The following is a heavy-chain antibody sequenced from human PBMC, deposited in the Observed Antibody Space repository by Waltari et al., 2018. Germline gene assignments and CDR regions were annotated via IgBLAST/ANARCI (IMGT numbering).Heavy chain of an antibody. CDR3: ASSPRPSIPPPFDF. Sequence: QVQLVQSGAEVKKPGSSVKVSCKASGGTFSSYSISWVRQAPGQGPEWMGGSIPWFGKTNYAKKFQGRVTITADKSTDTAYLEMSSLRSEDTAMYYCASSPRPSIPPPFDFWGQGIPVTVSS. J-gene: IGHJ4*02. CDR1: GGTFSSYS. V-gene: IGHV1-69*06. D-gene: IGHD2-21*01. CDR2: SIPWFGKT.